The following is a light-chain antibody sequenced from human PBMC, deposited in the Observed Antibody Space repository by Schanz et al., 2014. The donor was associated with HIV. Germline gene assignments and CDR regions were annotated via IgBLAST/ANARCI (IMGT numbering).Light chain of an antibody. Sequence: QSALTQPASVSGSPGQSIAISCIGTSSDVGGYNYLSWYQQHPGKAPKLMIYDVSNRPSGVSNRFSGSKSGNTASLTISGLQAEDEADYYCSSFAGSNIPWVFGGGTKLTVL. V-gene: IGLV2-14*03. CDR2: DVS. CDR3: SSFAGSNIPWV. J-gene: IGLJ3*02. CDR1: SSDVGGYNY.